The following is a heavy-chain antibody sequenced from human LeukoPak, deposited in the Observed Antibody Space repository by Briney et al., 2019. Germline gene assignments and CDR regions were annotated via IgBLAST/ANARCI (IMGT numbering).Heavy chain of an antibody. J-gene: IGHJ6*02. V-gene: IGHV3-30*18. CDR3: AKGLSPLRVITPYYYYGMDV. D-gene: IGHD4-23*01. Sequence: PGGSLRLSCAASGFTFNSYGVHWVRQAPGKGLEWVAVISYDGSNKYYADSVKGRFTVSRDNSKNTLYLQMNSLRAEDTAVYYCAKGLSPLRVITPYYYYGMDVWGQGTTVTVSS. CDR2: ISYDGSNK. CDR1: GFTFNSYG.